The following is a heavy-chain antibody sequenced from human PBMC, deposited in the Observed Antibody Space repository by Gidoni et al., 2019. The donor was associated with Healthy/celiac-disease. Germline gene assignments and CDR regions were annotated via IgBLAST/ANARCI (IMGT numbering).Heavy chain of an antibody. J-gene: IGHJ2*01. CDR2: IYHSGST. V-gene: IGHV4-4*02. D-gene: IGHD4-17*01. CDR1: GGSISSSNW. Sequence: QVQLQESGPGLVKPSGTLSLTCAVSGGSISSSNWWSWVRQPPGKGLEWIGEIYHSGSTNYNPSLKSRVTISVDKSKNQFSLKLSSVTAADTAVYYCARDRGLDYGDYAHNWYFDLWGRGTLVTVSS. CDR3: ARDRGLDYGDYAHNWYFDL.